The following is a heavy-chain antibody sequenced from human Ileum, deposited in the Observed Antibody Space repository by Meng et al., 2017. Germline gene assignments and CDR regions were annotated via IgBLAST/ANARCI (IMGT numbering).Heavy chain of an antibody. D-gene: IGHD3-22*01. CDR3: ATSGDNSGFYLGY. CDR2: IYHSGRT. Sequence: QLQAQGPGPVKPSGTPSPSCAVSGDSLSTYHCWTWVRQSPATGLEWLGEIYHSGRTNYNPSLTSRVTMSVDKSKKQISLNLSSVPAADTAVYYCATSGDNSGFYLGYWGPGILVTVSS. V-gene: IGHV4-4*02. J-gene: IGHJ4*02. CDR1: GDSLSTYHC.